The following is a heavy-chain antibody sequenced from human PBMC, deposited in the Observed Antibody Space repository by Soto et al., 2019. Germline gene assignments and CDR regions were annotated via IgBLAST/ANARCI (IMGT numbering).Heavy chain of an antibody. Sequence: PSETLSLTCTVSGGSISSYYWRWIRQPPGKGLEWIEYIYYSGSTYYNPSLKSRVTISVDTSKNQFSRKLSSVTAADTAVYYCARAGSSLRGGWFDPLGQGTPVTVSS. V-gene: IGHV4-59*08. J-gene: IGHJ5*02. CDR3: ARAGSSLRGGWFDP. D-gene: IGHD6-13*01. CDR1: GGSISSYY. CDR2: IYYSGST.